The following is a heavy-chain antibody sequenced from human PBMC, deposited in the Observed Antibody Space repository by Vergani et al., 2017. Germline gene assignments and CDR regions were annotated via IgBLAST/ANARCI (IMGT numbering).Heavy chain of an antibody. Sequence: QVKLQESGPGLLKPSQTLSLTCTVSGESIRSGSHYWSWLRQPAGKGPEWIGHIHTGGSTDLNPSFKSRVSISVDTSKSQCSLKLNSVTVADTAVYYCARSRPYCTSGSCPAIWGQGTLVTVSS. D-gene: IGHD2-15*01. J-gene: IGHJ4*02. CDR1: GESIRSGSHY. CDR2: IHTGGST. CDR3: ARSRPYCTSGSCPAI. V-gene: IGHV4-61*02.